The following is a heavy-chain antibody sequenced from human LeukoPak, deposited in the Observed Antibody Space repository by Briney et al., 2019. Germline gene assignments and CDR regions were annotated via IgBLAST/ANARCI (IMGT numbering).Heavy chain of an antibody. V-gene: IGHV3-9*01. D-gene: IGHD3-22*01. CDR2: ISWNSGSI. J-gene: IGHJ4*02. Sequence: GGSLRLSCAASGFTFDDYAMHWVRQAPGKGLEWVSGISWNSGSIGYADSVKGRFTISRDNAKNSLYLQMNSLRAEDTALYYCGKGNYYDLPYYFDYWGQGTLVTVSS. CDR3: GKGNYYDLPYYFDY. CDR1: GFTFDDYA.